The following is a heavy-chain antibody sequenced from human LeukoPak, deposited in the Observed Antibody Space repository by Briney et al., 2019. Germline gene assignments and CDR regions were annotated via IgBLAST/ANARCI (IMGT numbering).Heavy chain of an antibody. CDR2: ISYDGSNK. V-gene: IGHV3-30-3*01. CDR3: ATPGTMVRGTWFDP. D-gene: IGHD3-10*01. Sequence: GGSLRLSCAASGFTFSSYAMHWVRQAPGKGLEWVAVISYDGSNKYYADSVKGRFTISRDNSKNTLYLQMNSLRAEDTAVYYCATPGTMVRGTWFDPWGQGTPVTVSS. CDR1: GFTFSSYA. J-gene: IGHJ5*02.